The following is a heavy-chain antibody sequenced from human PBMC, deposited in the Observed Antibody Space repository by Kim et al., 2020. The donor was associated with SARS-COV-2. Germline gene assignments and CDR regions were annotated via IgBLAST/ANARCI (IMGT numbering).Heavy chain of an antibody. CDR3: ATTEIRLGEYRVGAFDV. J-gene: IGHJ3*01. D-gene: IGHD3-10*01. CDR2: IYHTGTT. Sequence: SETLSLTCAVSGGSIGGGFAWGWIRQRPGKGLEWMGYIYHTGTTYYNPSLESRVTISVDKSENHFSLRLRSVTAADTAAYYCATTEIRLGEYRVGAFDVWGQGPQVTVS. V-gene: IGHV4-30-2*01. CDR1: GGSIGGGFA.